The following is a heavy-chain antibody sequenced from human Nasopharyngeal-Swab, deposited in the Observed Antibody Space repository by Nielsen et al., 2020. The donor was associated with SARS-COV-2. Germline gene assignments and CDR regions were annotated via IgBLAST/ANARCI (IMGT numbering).Heavy chain of an antibody. Sequence: SETLSLTCAVYGGSFSGYYWSWIRQPPGKGLEWIGEINHSGSTNYNPSLKSRVTISVDTSKNQFSLKLSSVTAADTAVYYCAQRGTMLGGYFDYWGQGTLVTVSS. CDR2: INHSGST. CDR1: GGSFSGYY. D-gene: IGHD3-10*02. CDR3: AQRGTMLGGYFDY. J-gene: IGHJ4*02. V-gene: IGHV4-34*01.